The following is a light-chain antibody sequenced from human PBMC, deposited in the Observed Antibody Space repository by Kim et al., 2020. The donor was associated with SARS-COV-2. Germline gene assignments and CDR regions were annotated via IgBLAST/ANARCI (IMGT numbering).Light chain of an antibody. CDR1: SSDVGGYNY. J-gene: IGLJ2*01. CDR2: DVN. CDR3: SSYTSSTTVV. Sequence: QSALTQPASVSGSPGQSITISCTGTSSDVGGYNYVYWYQQHPAKAPKLMIYDVNKRPSGVSNRFSGSKSGNTASLTISGLQAEDEADYYCSSYTSSTTVVFGGGTQLTVL. V-gene: IGLV2-14*03.